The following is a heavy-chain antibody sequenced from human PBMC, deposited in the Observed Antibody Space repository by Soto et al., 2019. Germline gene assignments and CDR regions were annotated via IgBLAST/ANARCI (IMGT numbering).Heavy chain of an antibody. J-gene: IGHJ4*02. CDR1: GFTFSSYA. D-gene: IGHD2-15*01. V-gene: IGHV3-23*01. Sequence: EVQLLESGGGLVQPGGSLRLSCAASGFTFSSYAMSWVRQAPGKGLEWVSAISGSGGSTYYADSVKGRFTISRDNSKNTLYLQMNSLGAEDTAVYYCAKEGCSGGSCYTRLRPYDYWGQGTLVTVSS. CDR3: AKEGCSGGSCYTRLRPYDY. CDR2: ISGSGGST.